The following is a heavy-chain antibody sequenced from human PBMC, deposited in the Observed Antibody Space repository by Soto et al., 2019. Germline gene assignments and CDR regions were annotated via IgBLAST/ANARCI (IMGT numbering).Heavy chain of an antibody. V-gene: IGHV3-30-3*01. CDR1: GFTFSSYA. Sequence: QVQLVESGGGVVQPGRSLRLSCAASGFTFSSYAMHWVRQAPGKGLEWVAVISYDGSNKYYADSVKGRFTISRDNSKNTLYLQMNSLRAEDTAVYYCARDSQDDFWSGLPNWFDPWGQGTLVTVSS. J-gene: IGHJ5*02. D-gene: IGHD3-3*01. CDR2: ISYDGSNK. CDR3: ARDSQDDFWSGLPNWFDP.